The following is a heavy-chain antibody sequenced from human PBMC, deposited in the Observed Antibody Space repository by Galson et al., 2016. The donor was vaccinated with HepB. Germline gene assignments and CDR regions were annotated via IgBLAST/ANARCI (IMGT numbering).Heavy chain of an antibody. V-gene: IGHV4-39*01. Sequence: SETLSLTCTVSGGSISSGRYCWGWIRQPPGEGLEWITTISYNWNTFYNPSLKGRGTISAVTSKNQFSLMLTSVTAADTAVYFCARLGGNSGTVDSWGQGTLVTVSS. D-gene: IGHD4-23*01. CDR2: ISYNWNT. J-gene: IGHJ4*02. CDR3: ARLGGNSGTVDS. CDR1: GGSISSGRYC.